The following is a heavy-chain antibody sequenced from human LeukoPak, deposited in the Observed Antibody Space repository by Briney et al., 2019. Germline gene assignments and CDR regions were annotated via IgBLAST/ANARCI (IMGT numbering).Heavy chain of an antibody. CDR1: GFTFSVYW. J-gene: IGHJ4*02. Sequence: GGSLRLSCAASGFTFSVYWMSWVRQAPGKGLEWVANIKQDGSEKYYVDSVKGRFTISRDNSKNTLYLQMNSLRAEDTALYYCAKGTAQWELYDYWGQGTLVTVSS. V-gene: IGHV3-7*03. CDR3: AKGTAQWELYDY. CDR2: IKQDGSEK. D-gene: IGHD4-23*01.